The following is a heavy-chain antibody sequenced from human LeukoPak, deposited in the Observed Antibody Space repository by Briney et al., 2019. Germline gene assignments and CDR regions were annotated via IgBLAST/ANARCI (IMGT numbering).Heavy chain of an antibody. CDR2: IYSGGST. D-gene: IGHD2-21*02. V-gene: IGHV4-61*02. CDR1: GGSISSGSYY. J-gene: IGHJ4*02. Sequence: SQTLSLTCTVSGGSISSGSYYWSWIRQPAGKGLEWIGRIYSGGSTHYNPSLKSRVTISLDTSKNQLSLKLNSVTAADTAVYYCARATAIYEAFDYWGQGILVTVSS. CDR3: ARATAIYEAFDY.